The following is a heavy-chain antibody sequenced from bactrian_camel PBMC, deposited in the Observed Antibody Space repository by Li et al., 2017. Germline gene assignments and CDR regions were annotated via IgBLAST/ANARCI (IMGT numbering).Heavy chain of an antibody. V-gene: IGHV3S53*01. Sequence: VESGGGSVQTGGSLRLSCAHFTYTPSTSCMGWFRQAPGKEREEIATIDSSGTTTYADSVKGRFTISRDNAKNTVYLQMNSLEPEDTAMYYCAAARTVYAGDVLGKNQYEYRGQGTQVTVS. J-gene: IGHJ4*01. CDR1: TYTPSTSC. CDR3: AAARTVYAGDVLGKNQYEY. CDR2: IDSSGTT. D-gene: IGHD3*01.